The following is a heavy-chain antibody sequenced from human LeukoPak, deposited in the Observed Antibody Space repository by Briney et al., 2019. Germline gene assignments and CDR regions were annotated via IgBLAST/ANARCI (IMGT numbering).Heavy chain of an antibody. CDR1: GGSISSYY. CDR2: ISYGGAT. V-gene: IGHV4-59*08. Sequence: PSETLSLTCTVSGGSISSYYWSWIRQPPGKGLEWIGYISYGGATSSNPSLERRVTISVDSPKNRFSLRLSSLTAADTALYYCARHGGTLDYFDYWGPGSLVTVSS. J-gene: IGHJ4*02. D-gene: IGHD1-26*01. CDR3: ARHGGTLDYFDY.